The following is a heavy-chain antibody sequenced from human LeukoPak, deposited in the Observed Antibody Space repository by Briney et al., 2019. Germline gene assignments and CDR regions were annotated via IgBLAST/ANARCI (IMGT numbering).Heavy chain of an antibody. V-gene: IGHV1-18*01. CDR2: ISGYNGNT. Sequence: GASVKVSCTASGYTFTSYRIIWVRQAPGQGLELMGWISGYNGNTNYAQKLQGRVTMTTDTSTSTASMELRSLTSDDTAVYYCARLELEPRSWFDPWGQGTLVFVSS. CDR1: GYTFTSYR. CDR3: ARLELEPRSWFDP. J-gene: IGHJ5*02. D-gene: IGHD1-14*01.